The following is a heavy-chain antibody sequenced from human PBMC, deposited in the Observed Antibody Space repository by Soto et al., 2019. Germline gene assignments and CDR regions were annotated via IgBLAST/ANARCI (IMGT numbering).Heavy chain of an antibody. CDR3: ARDHEWLRFGYYYGMDV. CDR2: INPSGGST. CDR1: GYTFTSYY. V-gene: IGHV1-46*01. D-gene: IGHD5-12*01. Sequence: ASVKVSCKASGYTFTSYYMHWVRQASGQGLEWMGIINPSGGSTSYAQKFQGRVTMTRDTSTSTVYMELSSLRSEDTAVYYCARDHEWLRFGYYYGMDVWGQGTTVTVS. J-gene: IGHJ6*02.